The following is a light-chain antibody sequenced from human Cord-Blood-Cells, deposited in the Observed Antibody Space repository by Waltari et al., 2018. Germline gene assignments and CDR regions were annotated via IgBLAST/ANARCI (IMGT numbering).Light chain of an antibody. J-gene: IGKJ3*01. V-gene: IGKV2-28*01. CDR3: MQALQTPFT. CDR2: LGS. CDR1: QSLLHSNGYNY. Sequence: DIVMTQSPLSLPVTPGEPASISCRPSQSLLHSNGYNYLDWYLQKPGPSPQLLIYLGSNRASGVPDRFSGSGSGTDFTLKISRVEAEDVGVYYCMQALQTPFTFGPGTKVDIK.